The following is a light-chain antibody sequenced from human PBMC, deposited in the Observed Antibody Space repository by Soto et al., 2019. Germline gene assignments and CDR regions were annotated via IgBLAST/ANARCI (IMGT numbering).Light chain of an antibody. CDR2: EVT. J-gene: IGLJ1*01. V-gene: IGLV2-14*01. CDR1: SSDVGSYHY. CDR3: SSYRKSNTLV. Sequence: QYVLTQPASVSGSPGQSITISCTGSSSDVGSYHYVSWYQHHPGKAPKLMIYEVTNRPSGVSTRFSGSKSGNTASLTISGLQAEDEADYYCSSYRKSNTLVFGTGTKVTVL.